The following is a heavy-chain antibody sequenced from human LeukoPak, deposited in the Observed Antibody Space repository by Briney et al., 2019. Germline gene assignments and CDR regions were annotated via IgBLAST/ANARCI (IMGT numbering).Heavy chain of an antibody. CDR3: ARDRVYCSGGSCYPYYFDY. J-gene: IGHJ4*02. D-gene: IGHD2-15*01. CDR2: ISAYNGNT. Sequence: GASVKVSCKASGYTFTSYGISWVRQAPGQGLEWMGWISAYNGNTNYAQKLQGRVTMITDTSTSTAYMELRSLRSDDTAVYYCARDRVYCSGGSCYPYYFDYWGQGTLVTVSS. V-gene: IGHV1-18*04. CDR1: GYTFTSYG.